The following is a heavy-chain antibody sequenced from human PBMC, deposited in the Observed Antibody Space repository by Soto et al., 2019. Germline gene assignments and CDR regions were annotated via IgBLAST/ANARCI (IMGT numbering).Heavy chain of an antibody. CDR3: ARAARDTIFGVVMNFDY. CDR1: GCTFSSDY. Sequence: GGSLRVSCAASGCTFSSDYMHWGRQSTGKGLEWVSAIGTAVDTYYPGSVKGRFTISRENAKNSLYLQMNSLRAGDTAVYYCARAARDTIFGVVMNFDYWGQGT. J-gene: IGHJ4*02. D-gene: IGHD3-3*01. V-gene: IGHV3-13*01. CDR2: IGTAVDT.